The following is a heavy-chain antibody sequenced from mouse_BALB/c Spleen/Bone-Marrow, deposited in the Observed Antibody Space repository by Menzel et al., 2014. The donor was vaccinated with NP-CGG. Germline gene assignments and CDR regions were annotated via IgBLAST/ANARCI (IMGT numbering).Heavy chain of an antibody. V-gene: IGHV10-1*01. D-gene: IGHD2-4*01. CDR3: VRQDYDYPMDY. CDR1: GFTFSIYA. J-gene: IGHJ4*01. Sequence: EVHLVESGGGLVQPKGSLKLSCAASGFTFSIYAMNWVRQAPRKGLEWVARISSKSTNYTTCYADSVKDRFTISSDDSQSMLYLQMNSLKTEDTAIYYCVRQDYDYPMDYWGQGTSVTVSS. CDR2: ISSKSTNYTT.